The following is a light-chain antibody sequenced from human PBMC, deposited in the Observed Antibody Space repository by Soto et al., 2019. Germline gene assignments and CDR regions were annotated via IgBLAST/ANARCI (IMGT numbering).Light chain of an antibody. CDR2: VNT. V-gene: IGLV1-40*01. Sequence: QSVLTQPPSVSGAPGQRVTISCTGSSSNIGAIYGVHWYQQLPGTAPKLLIYVNTNRPSGVPDRFSASKSGTSASLAITGLQAEDEADYYCQSYDDSLSAFVFGTGTSSPS. CDR3: QSYDDSLSAFV. CDR1: SSNIGAIYG. J-gene: IGLJ1*01.